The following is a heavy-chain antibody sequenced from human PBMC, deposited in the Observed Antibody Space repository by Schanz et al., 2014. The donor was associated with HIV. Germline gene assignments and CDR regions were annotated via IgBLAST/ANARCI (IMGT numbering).Heavy chain of an antibody. V-gene: IGHV1-18*01. Sequence: HLVQSGTEVKKPGASVKVSCEASGYTFSNYDIVWVRQAPGQRLQWVACINTYYSTPHYAQRLQGRVTMTRDKSTSTVYMEMRSLRSDDTAVYYCARKQQLTGEIDHWGQGTLVTVSS. CDR2: INTYYSTP. CDR1: GYTFSNYD. D-gene: IGHD3-9*01. J-gene: IGHJ4*02. CDR3: ARKQQLTGEIDH.